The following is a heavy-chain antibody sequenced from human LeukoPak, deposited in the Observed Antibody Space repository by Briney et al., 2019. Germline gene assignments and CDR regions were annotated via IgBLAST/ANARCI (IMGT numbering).Heavy chain of an antibody. J-gene: IGHJ6*03. CDR2: ISAYNGNT. CDR3: ASGHCSSTSCYLYYYMDV. Sequence: ASVKVSCKASGYTFTSYGISWVRQAPGQGLEWMGRISAYNGNTNYAQKLQGRVTMTTDTSTSTAYMELRSLRSDNTAVYYCASGHCSSTSCYLYYYMDVWGKGTTVTVSS. V-gene: IGHV1-18*01. CDR1: GYTFTSYG. D-gene: IGHD2-2*03.